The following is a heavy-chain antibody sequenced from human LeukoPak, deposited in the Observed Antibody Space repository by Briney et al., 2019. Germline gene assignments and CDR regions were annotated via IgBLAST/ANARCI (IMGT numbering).Heavy chain of an antibody. Sequence: SETLSLTCAVYGGSFSGYYWSWIRQPPGKGLEWIGEINHSGSTNYNPSLKSRVTISVDTSKNQFSLKLRSVTAADTAVYYCASTRPDSSGYYYFDYWGQGPLVTVSS. CDR1: GGSFSGYY. CDR2: INHSGST. D-gene: IGHD3-22*01. CDR3: ASTRPDSSGYYYFDY. V-gene: IGHV4-34*01. J-gene: IGHJ4*02.